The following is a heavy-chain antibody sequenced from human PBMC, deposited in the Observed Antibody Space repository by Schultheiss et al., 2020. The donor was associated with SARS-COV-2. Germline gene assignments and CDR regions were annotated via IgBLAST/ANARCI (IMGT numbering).Heavy chain of an antibody. CDR1: GFTFSSYA. CDR2: ISYDGSNK. CDR3: ARDLDSSSSGWFDP. V-gene: IGHV3-30-3*01. D-gene: IGHD6-6*01. Sequence: GESLKISCAVSGFTFSSYAMHWVRQAPGKGLEWVAVISYDGSNKYYADSVKGRFTISRDNSKNTLYLQMNSLRAEDTAVYYCARDLDSSSSGWFDPWGQGTLVTVSS. J-gene: IGHJ5*02.